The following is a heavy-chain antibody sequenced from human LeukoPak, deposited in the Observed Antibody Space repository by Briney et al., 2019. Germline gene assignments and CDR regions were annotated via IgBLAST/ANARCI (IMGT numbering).Heavy chain of an antibody. CDR2: IYPGDSDT. CDR3: ARLGRITMIRGVIDGGWFDP. CDR1: GYSFTSYG. V-gene: IGHV5-51*01. Sequence: GESLKISCKGSGYSFTSYGIGWVRQMPGKGLEWMGIIYPGDSDTRYSPSFQGQVTISVDKSVTTAFLQWSSLKASDTAMYYCARLGRITMIRGVIDGGWFDPWGHGTLVTVSS. D-gene: IGHD3-10*01. J-gene: IGHJ5*02.